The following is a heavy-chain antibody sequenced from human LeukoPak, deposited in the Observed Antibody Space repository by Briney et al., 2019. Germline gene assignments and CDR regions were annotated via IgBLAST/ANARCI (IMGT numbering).Heavy chain of an antibody. Sequence: KPSGTLSLTCAVSGGSISSNNWWSWVRQPPGKGLEWIAEIYHSGSTNYNPSLQSRVTISVDKSKNQFSLKLTSVTAADTAVYYCARLKLVVITTIGAFDIWGQGTMVSVSS. CDR3: ARLKLVVITTIGAFDI. V-gene: IGHV4-4*02. CDR2: IYHSGST. CDR1: GGSISSNNW. J-gene: IGHJ3*02. D-gene: IGHD3-22*01.